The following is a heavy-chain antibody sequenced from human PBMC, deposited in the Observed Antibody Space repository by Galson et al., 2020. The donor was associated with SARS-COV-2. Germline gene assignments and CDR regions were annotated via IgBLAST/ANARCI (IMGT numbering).Heavy chain of an antibody. Sequence: GESLKISCAASGFTFSGYWMTWVRQAPGKGLEWVATTKQDGSEQYYVDSVRGRFAISKDNARSSLHLQMNTLRAEDTAVYYCARVRAKFDSSGYYHFDYWGQGTPVTVST. CDR2: TKQDGSEQ. CDR3: ARVRAKFDSSGYYHFDY. D-gene: IGHD3-22*01. V-gene: IGHV3-7*05. J-gene: IGHJ4*02. CDR1: GFTFSGYW.